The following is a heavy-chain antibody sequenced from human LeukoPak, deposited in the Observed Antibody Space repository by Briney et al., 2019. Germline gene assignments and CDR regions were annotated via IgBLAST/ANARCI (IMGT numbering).Heavy chain of an antibody. CDR3: ARGRYESTRLSAYYYYYMDV. CDR2: IYTSGST. CDR1: GGSISSYY. D-gene: IGHD1-14*01. V-gene: IGHV4-4*07. J-gene: IGHJ6*03. Sequence: SETLSLTCTVSGGSISSYYWSWIRQPAGKGLEWIGRIYTSGSTIYNPSLKSRITMSVDTSKNQFSLKLSSVTAADTAVYYCARGRYESTRLSAYYYYYMDVWGKGTTVTVSS.